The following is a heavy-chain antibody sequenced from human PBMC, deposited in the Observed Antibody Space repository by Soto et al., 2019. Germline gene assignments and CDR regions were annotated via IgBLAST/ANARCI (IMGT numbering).Heavy chain of an antibody. J-gene: IGHJ3*02. D-gene: IGHD3-22*01. CDR3: ARGVYYDSSGYYYAADAFDI. CDR1: GGSISSGDYY. Sequence: SETLSLTCTVSGGSISSGDYYWSWIRQPPGKGLEWIGYIYYSGSTYYNPSLKSRVTISVDTSKNQFSLKLSSVTAADTAVYYCARGVYYDSSGYYYAADAFDIWGQGTMVTV. V-gene: IGHV4-30-4*01. CDR2: IYYSGST.